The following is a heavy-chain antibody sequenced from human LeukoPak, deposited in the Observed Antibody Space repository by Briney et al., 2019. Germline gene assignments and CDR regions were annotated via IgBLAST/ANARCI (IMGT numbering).Heavy chain of an antibody. J-gene: IGHJ5*02. V-gene: IGHV4-59*01. CDR2: FYYSGST. D-gene: IGHD5-24*01. CDR1: SYSINSNYY. Sequence: SETLSLTCSVSSYSINSNYYWSWIRPPPGNGLEWIGYFYYSGSTNYNPSLKSRVTISVDTSKNQFSLKLSSVTAADTAVYYCARHPGRRDGYQNWFDPWGQGTLVTVYS. CDR3: ARHPGRRDGYQNWFDP.